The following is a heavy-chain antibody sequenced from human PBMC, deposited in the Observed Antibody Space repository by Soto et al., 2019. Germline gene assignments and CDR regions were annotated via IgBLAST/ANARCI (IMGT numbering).Heavy chain of an antibody. D-gene: IGHD3-10*01. CDR3: ANHTWGSGSFF. CDR1: SASITYYY. CDR2: IYHNGGT. V-gene: IGHV4-59*08. Sequence: QVQLQESGPGLVKPSETLSLTCTVSSASITYYYWSWIRQPPGKGMEWIGNIYHNGGTNYNPSVQSRVTISLDTSNNHFSLKMNTATAADTAIYYCANHTWGSGSFFWGQGNLVTVSS. J-gene: IGHJ4*02.